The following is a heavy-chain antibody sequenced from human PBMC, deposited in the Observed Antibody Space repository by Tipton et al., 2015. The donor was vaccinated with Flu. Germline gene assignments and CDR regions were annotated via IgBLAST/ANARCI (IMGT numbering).Heavy chain of an antibody. D-gene: IGHD3-10*01. V-gene: IGHV4-4*07. CDR2: MSASGSS. J-gene: IGHJ4*02. Sequence: LRLSCTVSGDSMSSFYWTWIRQPAGKGPEWIGRMSASGSSKYKPSLNSRVTMSVDTSKNQFSLRLTSVTSADTAVYYCARGSGSGTDVTFYFWGQGTLVTVSS. CDR1: GDSMSSFY. CDR3: ARGSGSGTDVTFYF.